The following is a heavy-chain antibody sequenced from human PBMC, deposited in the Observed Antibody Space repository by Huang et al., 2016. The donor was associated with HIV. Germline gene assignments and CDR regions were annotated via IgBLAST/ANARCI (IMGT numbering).Heavy chain of an antibody. CDR1: GYSFSSYW. V-gene: IGHV5-51*01. CDR2: IFPDDSDT. Sequence: VQLVQSGAEVKKPGESLKISCKGSGYSFSSYWIAWVRQMPGKGLDWMGIIFPDDSDTTYRPAYECKVTIAADKSIGTAYLQWSSLKASDTAMYYCARRFSSSSGYFDYWGQGSLVTVSS. J-gene: IGHJ4*02. CDR3: ARRFSSSSGYFDY. D-gene: IGHD6-6*01.